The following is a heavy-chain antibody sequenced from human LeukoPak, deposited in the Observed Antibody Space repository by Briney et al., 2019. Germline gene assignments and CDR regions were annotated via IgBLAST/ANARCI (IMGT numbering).Heavy chain of an antibody. CDR3: AKRRESGIGSLYYFDS. D-gene: IGHD1-1*01. J-gene: IGHJ4*02. CDR2: LSRSGDST. V-gene: IGHV3-23*01. CDR1: GFTFSSYA. Sequence: GGSLRLSCAASGFTFSSYAMSWVRQAPGKGLEWVSALSRSGDSTYYGDSVKGRFTISRDNSRNTLYLHMNSLTVEDTAVYYCAKRRESGIGSLYYFDSWGQGTLVTVSS.